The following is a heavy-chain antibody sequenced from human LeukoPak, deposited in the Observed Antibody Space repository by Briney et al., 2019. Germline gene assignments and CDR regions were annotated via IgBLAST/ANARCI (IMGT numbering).Heavy chain of an antibody. CDR1: GGSISSYY. Sequence: PSETLSLTCTVSGGSISSYYWSWIRQPPGKGLEWTGYIYYSGSTNYNPSLKSRVTISVDTSKNQFSLKLSSVTAADTAVYYCARLSVVPYAFDIWGQGTMVTVSS. CDR2: IYYSGST. V-gene: IGHV4-59*01. J-gene: IGHJ3*02. CDR3: ARLSVVPYAFDI. D-gene: IGHD4-23*01.